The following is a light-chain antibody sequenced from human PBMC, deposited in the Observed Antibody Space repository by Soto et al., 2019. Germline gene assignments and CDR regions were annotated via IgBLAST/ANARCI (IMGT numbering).Light chain of an antibody. CDR1: SSDVGGYKY. CDR3: MSYTITATVQVV. V-gene: IGLV2-14*01. J-gene: IGLJ2*01. Sequence: QSALTQPASVSRSPGQSITISCTGTSSDVGGYKYVSWYQQYPGKAPKLMIYEVSNRPSGVSNRFSGSKSGNSASLTISGLQAEDEADYYCMSYTITATVQVVFVGGTKLTVL. CDR2: EVS.